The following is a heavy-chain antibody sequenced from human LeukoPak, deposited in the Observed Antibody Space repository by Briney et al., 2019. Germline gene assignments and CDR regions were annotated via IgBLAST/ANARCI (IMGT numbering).Heavy chain of an antibody. CDR1: GGSLSGYY. CDR2: AYSSGHT. V-gene: IGHV4-59*08. CDR3: ARHPFATPFDS. D-gene: IGHD2-15*01. Sequence: SETLSLTCAVYGGSLSGYYWSWTRQPPGKGLEWMGYAYSSGHTIYNSSLKSRVAMSLDTSKSQFSLRLSSVTAADTALYFCARHPFATPFDSWGPGTLVTVSS. J-gene: IGHJ4*02.